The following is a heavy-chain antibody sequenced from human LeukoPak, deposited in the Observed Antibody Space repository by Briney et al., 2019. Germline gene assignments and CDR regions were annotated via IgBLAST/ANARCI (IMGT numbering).Heavy chain of an antibody. CDR1: GFTFSSYS. D-gene: IGHD3-10*01. CDR2: ISSSSSTI. Sequence: PGGSLRLSCAASGFTFSSYSMNWVRQAPGKGLEWVSYISSSSSTIYYADSVKGRFTISRDNAKNSLYLQMNSLRAEDTAVYYCARGRLGGVRGVILYYYYYMDVWGKGTTVTISS. J-gene: IGHJ6*03. CDR3: ARGRLGGVRGVILYYYYYMDV. V-gene: IGHV3-48*04.